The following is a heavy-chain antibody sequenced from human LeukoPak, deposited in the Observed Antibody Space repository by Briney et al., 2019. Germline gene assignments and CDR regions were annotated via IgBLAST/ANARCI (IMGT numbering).Heavy chain of an antibody. D-gene: IGHD3-3*01. CDR1: GGSFSGYY. J-gene: IGHJ6*02. CDR2: INHSGST. CDR3: ARVSIRFLEWLSHYYYYGMDV. Sequence: NSSETLSLTCAVYGGSFSGYYWSWIRQPPGKGLEWIGEINHSGSTNYNPSLKSRVTISVDTSKNQFSLKLSSVTAADTAVYYCARVSIRFLEWLSHYYYYGMDVWGQGTTVTVSS. V-gene: IGHV4-34*01.